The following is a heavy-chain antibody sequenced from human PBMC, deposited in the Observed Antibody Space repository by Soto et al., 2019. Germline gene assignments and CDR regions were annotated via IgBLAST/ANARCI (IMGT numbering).Heavy chain of an antibody. V-gene: IGHV3-48*03. CDR1: GFTFSTYE. CDR3: VRDTMRASAAASLDY. CDR2: ISVSGNII. Sequence: GGSLRLSCAASGFTFSTYEFSWVRQAPGRGLEWISNISVSGNIIKYADSVKGRFTISRDNAENSLHLHMSSLRVDDTAFYFCVRDTMRASAAASLDYWGQGTQVTVSS. D-gene: IGHD6-13*01. J-gene: IGHJ4*02.